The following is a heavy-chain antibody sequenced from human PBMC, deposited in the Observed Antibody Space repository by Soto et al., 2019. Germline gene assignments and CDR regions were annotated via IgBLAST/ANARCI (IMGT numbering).Heavy chain of an antibody. CDR1: GFTFTTYS. D-gene: IGHD3-3*01. V-gene: IGHV3-33*06. CDR2: IWYDGSQK. CDR3: AKGGIGGMDV. Sequence: QVQLVESGGGVVQPGRSLRVSCTTSGFTFTTYSFHWVRQAPGKGLEWVAVIWYDGSQKHYIDSVKGRFTISRDNSKNTLFLQTNSLRAEDTAVYYCAKGGIGGMDVWGQGTTVTVSS. J-gene: IGHJ6*02.